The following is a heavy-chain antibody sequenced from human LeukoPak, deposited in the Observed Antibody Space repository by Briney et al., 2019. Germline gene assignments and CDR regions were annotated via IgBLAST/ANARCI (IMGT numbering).Heavy chain of an antibody. CDR3: AKMVRECYAISYYFDY. J-gene: IGHJ4*02. D-gene: IGHD2-15*01. Sequence: PGGSLRLSCAVSGFTFSSYAMNWVRQAPGKGLEWVSGISGSGAGTYYADSVKGRFTISRDNSKDTLYLQMNSLRDEDTAVYYCAKMVRECYAISYYFDYWGQGTLVTVSS. CDR1: GFTFSSYA. V-gene: IGHV3-23*01. CDR2: ISGSGAGT.